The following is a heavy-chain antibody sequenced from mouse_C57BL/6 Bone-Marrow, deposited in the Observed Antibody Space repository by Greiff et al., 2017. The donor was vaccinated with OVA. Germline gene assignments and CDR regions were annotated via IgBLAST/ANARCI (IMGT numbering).Heavy chain of an antibody. V-gene: IGHV14-4*01. CDR3: TTSIYYYGSRDWYLDV. Sequence: EVKLMESGAELVRPGASVKLSCTASGFNIKDDYMHWVKQRPEQGLEWIGWIDPENGDTEYASKFQGKATITADTSSNTAYLQLSSLTSEDTAVYYCTTSIYYYGSRDWYLDVWGTGTTVTVSS. CDR2: IDPENGDT. CDR1: GFNIKDDY. J-gene: IGHJ1*03. D-gene: IGHD1-1*01.